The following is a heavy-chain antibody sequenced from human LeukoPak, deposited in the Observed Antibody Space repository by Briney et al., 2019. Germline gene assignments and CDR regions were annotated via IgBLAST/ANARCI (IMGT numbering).Heavy chain of an antibody. CDR3: AGWKGYCSGGSCYTDY. Sequence: SETLSLTCTVSGGSISSSSYYWGWIRQPPGKGLEWIGSIYYSGSTYYNPSLKSRVTISVDTSKNQFSLKLSSVTAADTAVYYCAGWKGYCSGGSCYTDYWGQGTLVTVSS. D-gene: IGHD2-15*01. CDR2: IYYSGST. V-gene: IGHV4-39*07. CDR1: GGSISSSSYY. J-gene: IGHJ4*02.